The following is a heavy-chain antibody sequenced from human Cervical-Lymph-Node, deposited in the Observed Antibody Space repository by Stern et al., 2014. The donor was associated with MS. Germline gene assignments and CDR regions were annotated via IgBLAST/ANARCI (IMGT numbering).Heavy chain of an antibody. D-gene: IGHD5-18*01. J-gene: IGHJ4*02. CDR3: ASGYRIFDY. CDR1: GGSISSGSDY. V-gene: IGHV4-61*02. CDR2: IHPSGSA. Sequence: VQLVESGPGLVRPSQTLSLTCTVSGGSISSGSDYWSWIRQPVGKGLEWIGRIHPSGSAFYTPSLKSRVPISTATSMHPFSLELNSATAADTAIYYCASGYRIFDYWGQGILVTVSS.